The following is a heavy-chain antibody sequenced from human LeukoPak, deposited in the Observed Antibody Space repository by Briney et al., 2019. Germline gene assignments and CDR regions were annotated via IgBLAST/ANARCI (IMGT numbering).Heavy chain of an antibody. CDR1: VFTFNDYH. CDR2: IIIGGTRT. D-gene: IGHD5-24*01. Sequence: GGSLRLSCAASVFTFNDYHTSGIRQPPGKGREWLSYIIIGGTRTHCAESVKGRFTISRENAKKSMYLEMNNLRAGDTVVYDCAADGAGFDTWGEGVLVTVSS. J-gene: IGHJ5*02. CDR3: AADGAGFDT. V-gene: IGHV3-11*01.